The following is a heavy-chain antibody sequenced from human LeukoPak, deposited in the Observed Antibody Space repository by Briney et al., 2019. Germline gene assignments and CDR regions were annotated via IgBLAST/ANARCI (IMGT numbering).Heavy chain of an antibody. J-gene: IGHJ5*02. Sequence: PGGSLRLSCAASGFTFSSYAMSWVRQAPGKGLEWVSAISGSGGSTYYADSVKGRFTISRDNSKNTLYMQMNSLRAEDTAVYYCARQRTDCGGDCYWFDPWGQGTLVTVSS. V-gene: IGHV3-23*01. CDR2: ISGSGGST. D-gene: IGHD2-21*02. CDR1: GFTFSSYA. CDR3: ARQRTDCGGDCYWFDP.